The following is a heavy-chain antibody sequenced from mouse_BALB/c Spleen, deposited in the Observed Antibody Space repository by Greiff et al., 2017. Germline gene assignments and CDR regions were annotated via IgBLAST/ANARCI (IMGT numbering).Heavy chain of an antibody. CDR3: ALGHAMDY. V-gene: IGHV5-4*02. CDR1: GFTFSDYY. D-gene: IGHD4-1*01. Sequence: EVHLVESGGGLVKPGGSLKLSCAASGFTFSDYYMYWVRQTPEKRLEWVATISDGGSYTYYPDSVKGRFTISRDNAKNNLYLQMSSLKSEDTAMYYCALGHAMDYWGQGTSVTVSS. CDR2: ISDGGSYT. J-gene: IGHJ4*01.